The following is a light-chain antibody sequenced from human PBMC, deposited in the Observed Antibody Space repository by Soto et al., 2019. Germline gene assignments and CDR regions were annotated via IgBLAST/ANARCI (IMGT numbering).Light chain of an antibody. Sequence: QSALTQPASVSGSPGQSITISCTGTSSDVGGYNYVSWYQQHPGKAPKLMIYAVSNRPSGVSHRFSGSKSGNTASLTISGLQAEDEADYYCSSYTSSSTRGVFGGGTKLPVL. CDR1: SSDVGGYNY. CDR3: SSYTSSSTRGV. J-gene: IGLJ2*01. V-gene: IGLV2-14*01. CDR2: AVS.